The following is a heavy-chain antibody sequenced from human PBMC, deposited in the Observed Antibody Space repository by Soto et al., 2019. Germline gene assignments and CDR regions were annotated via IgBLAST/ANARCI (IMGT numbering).Heavy chain of an antibody. V-gene: IGHV4-34*01. D-gene: IGHD3-10*01. CDR2: IDQSGST. CDR3: AGGRDTVVRGVMNWFDP. J-gene: IGHJ5*02. Sequence: QVQLQQWGAGLLKSSETLSLTCAVYGGSFSGYYWNWLRQPPGEGLEWIGKIDQSGSTNYNPSLKSHVTMSVXXSXRXXALTLTSVTAMDTAVYYCAGGRDTVVRGVMNWFDPWGQGTLVTVSS. CDR1: GGSFSGYY.